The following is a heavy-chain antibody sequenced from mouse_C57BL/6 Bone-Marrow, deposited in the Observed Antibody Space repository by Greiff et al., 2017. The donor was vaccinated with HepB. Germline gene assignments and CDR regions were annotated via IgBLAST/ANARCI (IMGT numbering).Heavy chain of an antibody. Sequence: VQLQQSGAELVRPGASVKLSCTASGFNIKDYYMHWVKQRPEQGLEWIGRIDPEDGDTEYAPKFQGKATMTADTSSNTAYLQLSSLTSEDSAVYYCARSMIKGYWGQGTTLTVSS. D-gene: IGHD2-4*01. CDR1: GFNIKDYY. J-gene: IGHJ2*01. CDR3: ARSMIKGY. V-gene: IGHV14-1*01. CDR2: IDPEDGDT.